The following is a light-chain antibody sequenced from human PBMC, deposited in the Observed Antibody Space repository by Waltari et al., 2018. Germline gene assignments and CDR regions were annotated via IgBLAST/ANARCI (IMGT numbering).Light chain of an antibody. CDR2: EVS. J-gene: IGKJ4*01. CDR1: QGLLHIDGKTY. CDR3: MQSIQLQLT. Sequence: DIATTETPLSLSVTTGPPASISCKPSQGLLHIDGKTYLYWYLQKPGQPPQLLIYEVSNRCSGVPDSFSGSGSGTDFTLKISRVEAEDVEVYYCMQSIQLQLTFGGGTKVEIK. V-gene: IGKV2D-29*01.